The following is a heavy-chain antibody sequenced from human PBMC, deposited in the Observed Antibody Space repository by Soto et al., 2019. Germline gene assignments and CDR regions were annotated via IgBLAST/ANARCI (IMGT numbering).Heavy chain of an antibody. J-gene: IGHJ6*02. D-gene: IGHD3-3*01. CDR1: GGTFSGYY. Sequence: QVQLQQWGAGLLKPSETLSLTCAVYGGTFSGYYWSWIRQPPGKGLEWIGEINHSGSTNYNPSLKSRVTISVDTSKNQFSLKLSSVTAADTAVYYCARGPTYYGFWSGYSLGYYYGMDVWGQGTTVTVSS. CDR2: INHSGST. CDR3: ARGPTYYGFWSGYSLGYYYGMDV. V-gene: IGHV4-34*01.